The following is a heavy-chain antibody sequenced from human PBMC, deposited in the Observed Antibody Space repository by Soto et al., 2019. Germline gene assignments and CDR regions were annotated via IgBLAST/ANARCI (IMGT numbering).Heavy chain of an antibody. CDR2: ISPHNRNT. J-gene: IGHJ4*02. D-gene: IGHD3-9*01. V-gene: IGHV1-18*01. CDR1: GYTFGHFY. Sequence: GASVKVSCKASGYTFGHFYITWVRQAPGQGLEWMGAISPHNRNTNYAEKFRGRVTMTTDTSTTTAYMELRSLRSDDTAVYYCARDEGGYDILTGYYKAHHFDQWGQVALVPVSS. CDR3: ARDEGGYDILTGYYKAHHFDQ.